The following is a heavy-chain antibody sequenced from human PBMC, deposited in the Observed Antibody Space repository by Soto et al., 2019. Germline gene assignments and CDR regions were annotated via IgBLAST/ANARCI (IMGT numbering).Heavy chain of an antibody. CDR2: IFHSGTT. CDR3: ARKGRGRRLRYFDWLSKPAGGAWFDP. V-gene: IGHV4-38-2*01. D-gene: IGHD3-9*01. CDR1: GEYISNGYY. Sequence: PSETLSLTCAVSGEYISNGYYWAWIRQPPGKWLEWIGSIFHSGTTYYNPSIKSRVTIAVDTSKNQFSLKLSSVTAADTAVYYCARKGRGRRLRYFDWLSKPAGGAWFDPWGQGTLVTVSS. J-gene: IGHJ5*02.